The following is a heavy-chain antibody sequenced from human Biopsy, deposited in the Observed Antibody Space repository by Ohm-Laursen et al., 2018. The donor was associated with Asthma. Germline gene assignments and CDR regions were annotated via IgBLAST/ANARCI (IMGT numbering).Heavy chain of an antibody. V-gene: IGHV3-30-3*01. J-gene: IGHJ4*02. CDR3: AREGVAGTHIED. Sequence: SLRLSCSASRFTYEMHWVRQAPGKGLEWVAVISYDGSSIYYADYVKGRFTVSRDNSKNTLSLQMNSLTAEDTAVYYCAREGVAGTHIEDWGQGTLVTVSS. CDR1: RFTYE. D-gene: IGHD6-19*01. CDR2: ISYDGSSI.